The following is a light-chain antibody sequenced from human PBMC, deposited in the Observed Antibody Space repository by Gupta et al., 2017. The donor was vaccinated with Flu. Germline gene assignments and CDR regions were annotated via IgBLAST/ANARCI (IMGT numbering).Light chain of an antibody. CDR2: WAS. J-gene: IGKJ2*01. Sequence: TVITHTPLPLSVPLCETASLTCKCSHSLLVVSNNKNSLTWYQQRPGKPPRLLVSWASTRECGVPARFSGSGSGTDFTLTISSLQADDVAIYYCQQYYITPPTFGQGTKLEIK. CDR1: HSLLVVSNNKNS. V-gene: IGKV4-1*01. CDR3: QQYYITPPT.